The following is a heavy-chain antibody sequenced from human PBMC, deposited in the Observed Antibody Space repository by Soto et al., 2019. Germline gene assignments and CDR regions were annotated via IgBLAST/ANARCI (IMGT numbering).Heavy chain of an antibody. CDR3: ATFPNYYGG. V-gene: IGHV3-21*06. CDR2: INDKSNYI. Sequence: EVQLVESGGGLVKPGGSLRLSCAASGSTFSTHSMNWVRQAPGKGPEWVSSINDKSNYIFYADSVKGRFTISRDNAKNSLYLQMNSLRDDDTAVYYCATFPNYYGGWGQGTLVTVSA. J-gene: IGHJ4*02. CDR1: GSTFSTHS.